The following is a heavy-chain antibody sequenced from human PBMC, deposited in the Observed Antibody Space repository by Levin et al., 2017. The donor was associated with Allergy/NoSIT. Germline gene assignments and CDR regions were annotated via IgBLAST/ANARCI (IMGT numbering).Heavy chain of an antibody. CDR1: GGSISSYY. J-gene: IGHJ4*02. V-gene: IGHV4-59*01. D-gene: IGHD3-10*01. Sequence: SETLSLTCTVSGGSISSYYWSWIRQPPGKGLEWIGYIYYSGSTNYNPSLKSRVTISVDTSKNQFSLKLSAVTAADTAVYYCASRLSYGSGSHQDYWGQGTLVTVSS. CDR2: IYYSGST. CDR3: ASRLSYGSGSHQDY.